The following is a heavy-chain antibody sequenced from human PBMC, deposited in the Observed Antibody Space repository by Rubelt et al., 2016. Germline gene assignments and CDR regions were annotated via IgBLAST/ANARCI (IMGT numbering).Heavy chain of an antibody. CDR2: IWYDGSNK. V-gene: IGHV3-33*01. CDR1: SSYG. D-gene: IGHD6-13*01. CDR3: ARAAAAGPFDY. J-gene: IGHJ4*02. Sequence: SSYGMHWVRQAPGKGLEWVAVIWYDGSNKYYADSVKGRFTISSDNSKNTLYLQMNSLRAEDTAVYYCARAAAAGPFDYWGQGTLVTVSS.